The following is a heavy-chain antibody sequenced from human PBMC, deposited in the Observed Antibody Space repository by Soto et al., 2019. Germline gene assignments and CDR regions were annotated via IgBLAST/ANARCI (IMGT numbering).Heavy chain of an antibody. J-gene: IGHJ4*02. CDR1: GYTFTSYG. CDR2: ISAYNGNT. CDR3: ARDRTEYSGYDPFDY. Sequence: ASVKVSCKASGYTFTSYGISWVRQAPGQGLEWMGWISAYNGNTNYAQKLQGRVTMTTDTSTSTAYMELRSLRSDDTAVYYCARDRTEYSGYDPFDYWGQGTLVTVSS. D-gene: IGHD5-12*01. V-gene: IGHV1-18*01.